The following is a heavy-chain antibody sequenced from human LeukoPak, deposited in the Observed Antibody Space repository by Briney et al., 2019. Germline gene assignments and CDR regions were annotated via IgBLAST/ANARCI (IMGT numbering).Heavy chain of an antibody. V-gene: IGHV3-7*04. CDR1: GFTFSSYR. D-gene: IGHD3-22*01. Sequence: GGSLRLSCAASGFTFSSYRMSWVRQAPGKGLEWVANIKQDGSEKYYVDSVKGRFTISRDNAKNSLYLQMNSLRAEDTAVYYCARGAYYYDSSGYHWGQGTLVTVSS. CDR2: IKQDGSEK. CDR3: ARGAYYYDSSGYH. J-gene: IGHJ4*02.